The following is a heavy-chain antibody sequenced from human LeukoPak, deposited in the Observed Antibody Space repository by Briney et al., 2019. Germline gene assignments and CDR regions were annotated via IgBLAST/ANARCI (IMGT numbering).Heavy chain of an antibody. Sequence: SETLSLTCTVSGGSISSYYWTWIRQPPGKGLEWIGYIHYSGSTNYNPSLKSRVTISVDTSKNQFSLKLSSVTAADTAVYYCARASVTYYYYYYMDVWGKGTTVTVSS. CDR2: IHYSGST. J-gene: IGHJ6*03. CDR1: GGSISSYY. D-gene: IGHD4-11*01. CDR3: ARASVTYYYYYYMDV. V-gene: IGHV4-59*01.